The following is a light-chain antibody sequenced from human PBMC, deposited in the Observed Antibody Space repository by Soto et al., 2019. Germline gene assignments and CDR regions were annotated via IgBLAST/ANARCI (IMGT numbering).Light chain of an antibody. Sequence: DIQMTQSPSSLSASVGDRVTITCRASQSISSYLNWYQQKPGKAPKLLIYAASSLQSGVPSRFSGSGSGTDFTLTISSLHPEDFATYYCQQSYSTVWTFGQGTXVDIK. J-gene: IGKJ1*01. CDR1: QSISSY. CDR3: QQSYSTVWT. CDR2: AAS. V-gene: IGKV1-39*01.